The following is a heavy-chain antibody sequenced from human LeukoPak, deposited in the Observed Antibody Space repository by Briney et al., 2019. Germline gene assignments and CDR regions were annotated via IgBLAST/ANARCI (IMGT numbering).Heavy chain of an antibody. V-gene: IGHV4-39*07. CDR2: ISYSGSN. J-gene: IGHJ4*02. D-gene: IGHD6-13*01. Sequence: SETLSLTCTVSGGSISSSSYYWGWIRQPPGKGLECIGTISYSGSNYYNPSLKSRLTISVDTSKDQFSLRLRSVTAADTAMYYCARAFSSNFYYLDYWGQGTLVTVSS. CDR1: GGSISSSSYY. CDR3: ARAFSSNFYYLDY.